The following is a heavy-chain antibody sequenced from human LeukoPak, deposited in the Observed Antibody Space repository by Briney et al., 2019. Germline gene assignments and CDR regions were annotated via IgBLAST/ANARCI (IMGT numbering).Heavy chain of an antibody. Sequence: PGGSLRLSCAASGFTFSSYWMTWVRQAPGKGLEWVSVIYSGGNTYYADSVKGRFTISRDNTKNTLYLQMNSLRADDTAVYYCARDVGFIVGATPGAFDIWGQGTMVTVSS. J-gene: IGHJ3*02. D-gene: IGHD1-26*01. CDR1: GFTFSSYW. V-gene: IGHV3-66*01. CDR3: ARDVGFIVGATPGAFDI. CDR2: IYSGGNT.